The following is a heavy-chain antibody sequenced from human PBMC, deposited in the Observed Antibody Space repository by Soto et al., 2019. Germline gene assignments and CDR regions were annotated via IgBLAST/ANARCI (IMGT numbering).Heavy chain of an antibody. J-gene: IGHJ6*03. CDR2: ISSSSSTI. Sequence: GGSLRLSCAASGFTFSSYSMNWVRQAPGKGLEWVSYISSSSSTIYYADSVKGRFTISRDNAKNSLYLQMNSLRAEDTAVYYCAREPILVVPLHYYYYMAVWGQGTTVTGSS. V-gene: IGHV3-48*01. D-gene: IGHD2-2*01. CDR1: GFTFSSYS. CDR3: AREPILVVPLHYYYYMAV.